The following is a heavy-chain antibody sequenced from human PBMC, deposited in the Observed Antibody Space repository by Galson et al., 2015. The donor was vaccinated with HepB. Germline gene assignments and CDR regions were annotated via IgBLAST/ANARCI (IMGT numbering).Heavy chain of an antibody. J-gene: IGHJ4*02. V-gene: IGHV1-18*04. CDR3: ARGVDYYGSGCSYNVTVI. Sequence: SVKVSCKASGYTFTSYGISWVRQAPGKGLEWMGRISAYNGNTNYAQKLQGRVTMTTDTSTSTAYMELRSLRSDDTAVYYCARGVDYYGSGCSYNVTVIWGQVTLVTVSS. D-gene: IGHD3-10*01. CDR1: GYTFTSYG. CDR2: ISAYNGNT.